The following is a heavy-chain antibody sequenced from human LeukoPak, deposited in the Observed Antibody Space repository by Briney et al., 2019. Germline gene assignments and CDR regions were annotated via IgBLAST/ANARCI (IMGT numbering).Heavy chain of an antibody. CDR1: GVTVTSSY. Sequence: GGSLRLSCEVSGVTVTSSYMSWVRQAPGKGLEWVSVIYSGGDTYYADSVKGRCTVSRDISKNTLYLQMNSLRAEDAAVYYCARGSTGYNSNWGRDFDCWGQGTLVTVSS. J-gene: IGHJ4*02. CDR3: ARGSTGYNSNWGRDFDC. D-gene: IGHD4-11*01. V-gene: IGHV3-66*01. CDR2: IYSGGDT.